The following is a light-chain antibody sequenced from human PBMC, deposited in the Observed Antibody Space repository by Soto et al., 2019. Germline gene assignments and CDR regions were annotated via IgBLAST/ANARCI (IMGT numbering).Light chain of an antibody. V-gene: IGLV2-23*02. Sequence: QSALTQPASVSGSPGQSITISCTGTSRDVGSHNFVSWYQHHPGKAPKLMIYDVSERPSGVSNRFSGSKSGNTASLTISGLQAEDEADYYCYSYVGTISFGGGTKVTVL. CDR3: YSYVGTIS. CDR2: DVS. CDR1: SRDVGSHNF. J-gene: IGLJ2*01.